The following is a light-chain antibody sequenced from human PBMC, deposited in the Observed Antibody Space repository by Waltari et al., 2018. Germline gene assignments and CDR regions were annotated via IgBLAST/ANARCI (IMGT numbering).Light chain of an antibody. J-gene: IGKJ1*01. CDR1: QSVSRT. CDR3: QKYGRLPAT. Sequence: EIALTQSPGPLSLSPGERDTTSCSASQSVSRTLAWYQQKPGQAPRLLIYHASTRATGIADRFSGSGSGKDFSLTISRLEPEDFAVYYCQKYGRLPATFGQGTKVEIK. CDR2: HAS. V-gene: IGKV3-20*01.